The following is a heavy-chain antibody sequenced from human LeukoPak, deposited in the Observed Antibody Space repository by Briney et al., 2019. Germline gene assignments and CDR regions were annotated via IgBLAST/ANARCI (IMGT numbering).Heavy chain of an antibody. J-gene: IGHJ5*02. Sequence: GGSLRLSCAASGFTFSDYYMSWVRQAPGEGLEWLSYISSSSSFTNYAHSVKGRFTISRDNAKNSLYLQMTSLRAEDTAVYYCARSHSRTMVLGVIYGWLDPWGQGTLVTVSS. CDR3: ARSHSRTMVLGVIYGWLDP. CDR1: GFTFSDYY. V-gene: IGHV3-11*03. CDR2: ISSSSSFT. D-gene: IGHD3-10*01.